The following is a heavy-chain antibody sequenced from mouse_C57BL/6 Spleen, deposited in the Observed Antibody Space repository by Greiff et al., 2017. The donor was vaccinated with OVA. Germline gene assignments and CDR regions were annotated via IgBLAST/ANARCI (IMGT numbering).Heavy chain of an antibody. CDR2: IWSGGST. D-gene: IGHD2-1*01. CDR1: GFSLTSYG. CDR3: ARRGGNGGYWYFDV. Sequence: VKLVESGPGLVQPSQSLSITCTVSGFSLTSYGVHWVRQSPGKGLEWLGVIWSGGSTDYNAAFISRLSISKDNSKSQVFFKMNSLQADDTAIYYCARRGGNGGYWYFDVWGTGTTVTVSS. V-gene: IGHV2-2*01. J-gene: IGHJ1*03.